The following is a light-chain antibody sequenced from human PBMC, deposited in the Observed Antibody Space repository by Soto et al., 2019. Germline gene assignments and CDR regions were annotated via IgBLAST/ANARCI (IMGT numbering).Light chain of an antibody. CDR1: QTISNW. Sequence: DIQMTQSPSSLSASVGDRVTITCRASQTISNWLTWYQQKPGKPPRLLIYRASTLNSGVPSRFSGSGSGTEFTLTSSSLQPDDFASYYCQQYNTYSITCGQGTRLEIK. CDR3: QQYNTYSIT. CDR2: RAS. V-gene: IGKV1-5*03. J-gene: IGKJ5*01.